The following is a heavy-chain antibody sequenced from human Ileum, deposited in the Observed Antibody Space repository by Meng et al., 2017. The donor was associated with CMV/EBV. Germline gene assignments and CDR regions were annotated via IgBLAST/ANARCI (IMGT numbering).Heavy chain of an antibody. CDR3: AKDVGAGTTLYFDY. CDR1: GFTFSSHA. D-gene: IGHD1-1*01. J-gene: IGHJ4*02. V-gene: IGHV3-23*03. CDR2: ISSGGSST. Sequence: GESLKISCAASGFTFSSHAMSWVRQAPGKGLEWVSLISSGGSSTYYVDSVKGRFTISRDNSKNTLYLQMNSLRAEDTAVYYCAKDVGAGTTLYFDYWGQGTLVTVSS.